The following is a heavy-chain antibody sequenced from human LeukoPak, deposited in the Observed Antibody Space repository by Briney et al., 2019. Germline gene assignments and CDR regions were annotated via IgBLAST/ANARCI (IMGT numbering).Heavy chain of an antibody. D-gene: IGHD2-2*03. V-gene: IGHV4-38-2*02. CDR3: ARLLRVGYCSTTTCNWFDP. CDR2: IYHSGST. J-gene: IGHJ5*02. CDR1: GYSISSGVY. Sequence: SETLSLTCTVSGYSISSGVYWGWIRQPPGKGLEWIGSIYHSGSTYYSPSLKSRVTISVDTSKNQFSLKLSSVTAADTAVYYCARLLRVGYCSTTTCNWFDPWGQGTLVTVSS.